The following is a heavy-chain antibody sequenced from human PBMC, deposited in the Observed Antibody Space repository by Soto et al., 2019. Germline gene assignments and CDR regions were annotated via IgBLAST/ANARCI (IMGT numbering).Heavy chain of an antibody. Sequence: HPGGSLRLSCAASGFTFSSYAMSWVRQAPGKGLEWVSAISGSGGSTYYADSVKGRFTISRDNSKNTLYLQMNSLRAEDTAIYYCATSPANRGWYSYFDYWGKGTLVTVSS. V-gene: IGHV3-23*01. CDR1: GFTFSSYA. J-gene: IGHJ4*02. CDR3: ATSPANRGWYSYFDY. CDR2: ISGSGGST. D-gene: IGHD6-19*01.